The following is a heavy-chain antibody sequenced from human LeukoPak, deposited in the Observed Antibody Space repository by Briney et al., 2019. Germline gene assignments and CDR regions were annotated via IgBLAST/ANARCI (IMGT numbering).Heavy chain of an antibody. Sequence: GGSLKLSCAASGFTFSGSAMHWVRQASGKGLEWVGRIRSKANSYATAYAASVKGRFTISRDDSKNTAYLQMNSLKTEDTAVYYCAKDRPYSGMSHWLFDYWGQGTLVTVSS. CDR3: AKDRPYSGMSHWLFDY. CDR1: GFTFSGSA. J-gene: IGHJ4*02. V-gene: IGHV3-73*01. D-gene: IGHD1-26*01. CDR2: IRSKANSYAT.